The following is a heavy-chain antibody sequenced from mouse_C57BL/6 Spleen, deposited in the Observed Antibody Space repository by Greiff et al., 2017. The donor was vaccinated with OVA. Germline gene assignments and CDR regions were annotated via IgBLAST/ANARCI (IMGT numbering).Heavy chain of an antibody. V-gene: IGHV3-6*01. CDR1: GYSITSGYY. CDR2: ISYDGSN. CDR3: ARDIYYFDY. J-gene: IGHJ2*01. Sequence: EVQLQESGPGLVKPSQSLSLTCSVTGYSITSGYYWNWIRQFPGNKLEWMGYISYDGSNNYNPSLKNRISITRDTSKNQFFLKLNSVTTEDTATYYCARDIYYFDYWGQGTTLTVSS.